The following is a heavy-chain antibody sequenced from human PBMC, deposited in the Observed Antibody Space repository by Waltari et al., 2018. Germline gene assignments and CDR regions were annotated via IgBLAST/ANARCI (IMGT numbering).Heavy chain of an antibody. CDR2: IYSGGSK. J-gene: IGHJ3*02. CDR3: ARDSAGSFRDAFDI. Sequence: EVQLVETGGGWIQHGGSLRRSCAASGFTVRRTYMRWVSQAAGKGLEWVSVIYSGGSKYYADSVKGRFTISRDNSKNTLYLQMNSLRAEDTAVYYCARDSAGSFRDAFDIWGQGTMVTVSS. CDR1: GFTVRRTY. V-gene: IGHV3-53*02. D-gene: IGHD3-10*01.